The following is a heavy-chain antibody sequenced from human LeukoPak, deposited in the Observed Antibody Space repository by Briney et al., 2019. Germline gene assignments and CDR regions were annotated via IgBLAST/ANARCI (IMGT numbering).Heavy chain of an antibody. CDR2: ISYDGNFK. CDR1: GFTFSSYA. CDR3: ARDQLAYSGYDTLFAY. V-gene: IGHV3-30*04. Sequence: GGSLRPSCAASGFTFSSYALHWVRQAPGKGLEWVAVISYDGNFKYYADSVRGRVSVSRDNSKNTVSLQMNSLRPEDTAVYYCARDQLAYSGYDTLFAYWGQGTLVTVSS. D-gene: IGHD5-12*01. J-gene: IGHJ4*02.